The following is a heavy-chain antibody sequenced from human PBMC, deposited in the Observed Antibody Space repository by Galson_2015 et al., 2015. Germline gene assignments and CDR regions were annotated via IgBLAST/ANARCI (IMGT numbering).Heavy chain of an antibody. J-gene: IGHJ1*01. Sequence: SLRLSCAASGFTFSSYAMSWVRQAPGKGLEWVSAISGSGGSTYYADSVKGRFTISRDNSKNTLYLQMNSLRAEDTAVYYCAIDRLSSGWYGVHFQHWGQGTLVTVSS. CDR2: ISGSGGST. D-gene: IGHD6-19*01. CDR1: GFTFSSYA. CDR3: AIDRLSSGWYGVHFQH. V-gene: IGHV3-23*01.